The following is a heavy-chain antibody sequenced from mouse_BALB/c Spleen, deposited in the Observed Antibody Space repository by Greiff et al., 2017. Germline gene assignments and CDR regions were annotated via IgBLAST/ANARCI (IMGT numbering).Heavy chain of an antibody. V-gene: IGHV5-12-1*01. J-gene: IGHJ4*01. CDR2: ISSGGGST. Sequence: EVHLVESGGGLVKPGGSLKLSCAASGFAFSSYDMSWVRQTPEKRLEWVAYISSGGGSTYYPDTVKGRFTISRDNAKNTLYLQMSSLKSEDTAMYYCARQEPLYAMYYWGQGTSVTVSS. CDR1: GFAFSSYD. CDR3: ARQEPLYAMYY.